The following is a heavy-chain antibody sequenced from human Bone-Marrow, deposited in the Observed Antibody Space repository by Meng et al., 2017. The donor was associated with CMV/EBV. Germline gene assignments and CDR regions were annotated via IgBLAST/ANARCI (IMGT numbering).Heavy chain of an antibody. Sequence: GESLKISCAASGFTFSNSDMNWVRQAPGKGLEWVSGVSWNGSRTHYADSVKGRFIISRDNSRNFLYQQMNSLRPEDMAVYYCAEGFDFWSGYYDGYWGQGTLVTVSS. D-gene: IGHD3-3*01. V-gene: IGHV3-19*01. CDR2: VSWNGSRT. CDR3: AEGFDFWSGYYDGY. J-gene: IGHJ4*02. CDR1: GFTFSNSD.